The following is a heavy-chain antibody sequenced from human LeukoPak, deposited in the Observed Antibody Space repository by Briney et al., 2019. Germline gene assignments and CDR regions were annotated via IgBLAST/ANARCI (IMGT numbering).Heavy chain of an antibody. CDR2: IISDGSST. V-gene: IGHV3-74*01. Sequence: PGGSLRLSCAASGFTFISYWMHWVRQAPGKGLVWVSRIISDGSSTSYADSVKGRFTISRDNAKNTLYLQMNSLRAEDTAVYYCTSQGREGWFDPWGQGTLVTVSS. CDR1: GFTFISYW. J-gene: IGHJ5*02. CDR3: TSQGREGWFDP. D-gene: IGHD1-26*01.